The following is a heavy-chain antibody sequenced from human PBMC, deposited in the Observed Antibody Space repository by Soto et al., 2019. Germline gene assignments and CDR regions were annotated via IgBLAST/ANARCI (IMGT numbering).Heavy chain of an antibody. CDR2: ISSSSSYI. D-gene: IGHD6-13*01. Sequence: GGSLRLSCAASGFTFSSYGMNWVRQAPGKGLEWVSSISSSSSYIYYADSVKGRFTISRDNAKNSLYLQMNSLRAEDTAVYYCAREGIAAAGTDYWGQGTLVTVSS. V-gene: IGHV3-21*01. CDR3: AREGIAAAGTDY. CDR1: GFTFSSYG. J-gene: IGHJ4*02.